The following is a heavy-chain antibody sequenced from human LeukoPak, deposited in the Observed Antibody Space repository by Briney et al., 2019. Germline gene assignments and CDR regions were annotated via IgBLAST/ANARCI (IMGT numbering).Heavy chain of an antibody. CDR1: GFTFSSYS. D-gene: IGHD3-22*01. CDR3: ARGDSSGYYAYYYYMDV. J-gene: IGHJ6*03. Sequence: GGSLRLSCAASGFTFSSYSMNWVRQAPGKGLEWVSSISSSSSYIYYADSVKGRFTISRDNAKKSLYLQMNSLRAEGTAVYYCARGDSSGYYAYYYYMDVWGKGTTVTVSS. V-gene: IGHV3-21*01. CDR2: ISSSSSYI.